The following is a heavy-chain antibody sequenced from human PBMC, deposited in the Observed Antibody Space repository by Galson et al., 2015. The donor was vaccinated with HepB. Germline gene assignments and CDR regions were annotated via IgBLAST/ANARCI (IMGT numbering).Heavy chain of an antibody. CDR1: GFTFSSYA. J-gene: IGHJ6*02. D-gene: IGHD3-3*01. Sequence: SLRLSCAASGFTFSSYAMSWVRQAPGKGLEWVSAISGSGGSTYYADSVKGRFTISRDNSKNTLYLQMNSLRAEDTAVYYCAKVTYYDFWSGSPYGMDVWGQGTTVTVSS. V-gene: IGHV3-23*01. CDR3: AKVTYYDFWSGSPYGMDV. CDR2: ISGSGGST.